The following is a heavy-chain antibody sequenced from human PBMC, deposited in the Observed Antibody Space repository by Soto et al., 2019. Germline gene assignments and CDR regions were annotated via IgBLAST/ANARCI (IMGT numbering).Heavy chain of an antibody. CDR2: ISYDGSNK. CDR3: AKDHRHCSGGSCYYFDY. CDR1: GFTFSSYG. D-gene: IGHD2-15*01. J-gene: IGHJ4*02. Sequence: PGGSLRLSCAASGFTFSSYGMHWVRQAPGKGLEWVAVISYDGSNKYYADSVKGRFTISRDNSKNTLYLQMNSLRAEDTAVHYCAKDHRHCSGGSCYYFDYWGQGTLVTVSS. V-gene: IGHV3-30*18.